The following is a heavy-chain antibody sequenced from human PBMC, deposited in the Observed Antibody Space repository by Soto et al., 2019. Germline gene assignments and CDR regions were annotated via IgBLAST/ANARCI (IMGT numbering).Heavy chain of an antibody. Sequence: GSLILSCAASGFTFISFSMNWVRQAPGGGLEWVSSISSSSSYIYYADSVEGRFTISRDNAKNSLYRQMNSLRAEDTAVYYCASGSFTIFGVVILTDAFDIWGQGKMVTVSS. CDR1: GFTFISFS. D-gene: IGHD3-3*01. CDR2: ISSSSSYI. CDR3: ASGSFTIFGVVILTDAFDI. V-gene: IGHV3-21*01. J-gene: IGHJ3*02.